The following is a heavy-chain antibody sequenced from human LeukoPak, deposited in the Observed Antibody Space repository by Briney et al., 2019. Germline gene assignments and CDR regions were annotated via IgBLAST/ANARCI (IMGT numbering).Heavy chain of an antibody. Sequence: GGSLRLSCAASGFTFSTYWMHWVRQVLGKGLLWVSRINDVSGSTYADSVKGRFTISRDNSKNTVYLQLNSLGAEDTAVYYCAKEGHSSGYCGVFDIWGQGTTVTVSS. D-gene: IGHD3-22*01. J-gene: IGHJ3*02. CDR1: GFTFSTYW. CDR3: AKEGHSSGYCGVFDI. CDR2: INDVSGS. V-gene: IGHV3-74*01.